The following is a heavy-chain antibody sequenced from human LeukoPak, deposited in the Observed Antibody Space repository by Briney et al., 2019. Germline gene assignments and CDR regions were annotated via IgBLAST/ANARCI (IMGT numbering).Heavy chain of an antibody. CDR3: ARGGSYLSAFDI. D-gene: IGHD1-26*01. CDR1: GFTFSSYA. J-gene: IGHJ3*02. Sequence: GGSLRLSCAASGFTFSSYAMTWVRQAPGKGLEGVSTIGGSGSGTYYADSVKGRFTISRDNSKNTLYLQMNSLRAEDTAVYYCARGGSYLSAFDIWGQGTMVTVSS. CDR2: IGGSGSGT. V-gene: IGHV3-23*01.